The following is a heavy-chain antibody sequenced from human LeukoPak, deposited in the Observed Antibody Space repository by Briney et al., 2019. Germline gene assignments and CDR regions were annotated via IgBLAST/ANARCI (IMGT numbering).Heavy chain of an antibody. J-gene: IGHJ4*02. CDR3: ARDWAGDDY. Sequence: GGSLRLSCAASGFTSSSYWMSWVRQAPGKGLEWVANIKQDGSEKYYVDSVKGRFTISRDNAKNSLYLQMNSLRAEDTAVYYCARDWAGDDYWGQGTLVTVSS. D-gene: IGHD3-16*01. CDR2: IKQDGSEK. V-gene: IGHV3-7*01. CDR1: GFTSSSYW.